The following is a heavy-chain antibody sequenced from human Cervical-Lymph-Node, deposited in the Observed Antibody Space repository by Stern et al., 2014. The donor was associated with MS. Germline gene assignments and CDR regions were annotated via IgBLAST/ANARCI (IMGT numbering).Heavy chain of an antibody. J-gene: IGHJ4*02. CDR3: ARHQGGLAAY. CDR1: GDAFSNFD. V-gene: IGHV1-69*01. Sequence: VQLVESGAEVKKPGSSVKVSCKASGDAFSNFDIGWVRQAPGQGPERLGGITPLFGTANYAQRFQGRVSFTADESTSTTYMELSSLRSEDTAVYYCARHQGGLAAYWGQGTLVTVSS. D-gene: IGHD6-13*01. CDR2: ITPLFGTA.